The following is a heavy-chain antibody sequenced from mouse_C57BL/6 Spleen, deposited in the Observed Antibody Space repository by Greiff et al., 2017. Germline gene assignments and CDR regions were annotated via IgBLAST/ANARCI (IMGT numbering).Heavy chain of an antibody. Sequence: VQLQQSGAELVKPGASVKISCKASGYAFSSYWMNWVKQRPGKGLEWIGQIYPGDGDTNYNGKFKGKATLTAYKSSSPAYMQLSSLTSEDSAVYFCARVTTVVEASYFDYWGQGTTLTVSS. V-gene: IGHV1-80*01. CDR3: ARVTTVVEASYFDY. D-gene: IGHD1-1*01. J-gene: IGHJ2*01. CDR1: GYAFSSYW. CDR2: IYPGDGDT.